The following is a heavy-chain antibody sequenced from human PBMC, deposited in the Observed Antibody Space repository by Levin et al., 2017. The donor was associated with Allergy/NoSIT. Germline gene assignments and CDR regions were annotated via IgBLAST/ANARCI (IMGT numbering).Heavy chain of an antibody. CDR3: ARIDFGADY. CDR2: IEWNGLE. V-gene: IGHV2-70*04. J-gene: IGHJ4*02. Sequence: SGPTLVKPTETLTLTCTFSGFSLSTNEVRVSWIRQPPGKALEWLAVIEWNGLEFYSTSLRNRLSISKDTSKNQLVLTMTNMDPVDTATYYCARIDFGADYWGQGTLVTVSS. CDR1: GFSLSTNEVR. D-gene: IGHD3-10*01.